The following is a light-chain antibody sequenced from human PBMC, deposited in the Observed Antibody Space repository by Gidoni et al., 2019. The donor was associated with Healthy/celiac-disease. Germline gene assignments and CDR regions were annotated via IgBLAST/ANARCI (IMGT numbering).Light chain of an antibody. Sequence: ATRMTQAPSPFSASTGDRVTITCRASQGISSYLAWYQQKPGKAPKLLIYAASTLQSGVPSRFSGSVSFTDFTLTISCLQSEDFATYYCPQYYSSPPLTFGGGPTVELQ. CDR2: AAS. V-gene: IGKV1-8*01. CDR3: PQYYSSPPLT. J-gene: IGKJ4*01. CDR1: QGISSY.